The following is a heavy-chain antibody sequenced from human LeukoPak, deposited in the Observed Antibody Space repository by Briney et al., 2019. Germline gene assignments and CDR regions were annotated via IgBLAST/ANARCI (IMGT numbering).Heavy chain of an antibody. D-gene: IGHD6-13*01. CDR3: TREWGAAVEY. V-gene: IGHV3-30-3*01. Sequence: GRSLKLSCVTSGFTFLDYAVHWVRQAPGKGPEWVAVMSYDGNNNYYVDSVKGRFTLSRDSSKNTLYLQMNSLRPEDTAVYYCTREWGAAVEYWGQGTLVTVSS. J-gene: IGHJ4*02. CDR1: GFTFLDYA. CDR2: MSYDGNNN.